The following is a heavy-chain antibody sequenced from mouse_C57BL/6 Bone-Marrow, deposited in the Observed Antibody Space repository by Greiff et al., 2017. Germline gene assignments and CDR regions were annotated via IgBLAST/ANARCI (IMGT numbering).Heavy chain of an antibody. D-gene: IGHD2-1*01. CDR1: GFNIKDDY. J-gene: IGHJ2*01. Sequence: EVQLQQSGAELVWPGASVKLSCTASGFNIKDDYIHWVKQRPEQGLEWIGWIDPEIGDTAYASKFQGKAPITSDTSSNTAYLQLSSLTSEDTAVYYCSSFDGNNFDFWGQGTPLTVAS. V-gene: IGHV14-4*01. CDR2: IDPEIGDT. CDR3: SSFDGNNFDF.